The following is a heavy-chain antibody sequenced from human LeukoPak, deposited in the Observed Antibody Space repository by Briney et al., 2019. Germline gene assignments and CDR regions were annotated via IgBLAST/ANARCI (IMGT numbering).Heavy chain of an antibody. CDR1: GGSFSGHY. CDR3: ARGQAAAGYYFDY. J-gene: IGHJ4*02. V-gene: IGHV4-34*01. CDR2: VDHRGST. D-gene: IGHD6-13*01. Sequence: PSETLSLSCAVFGGSFSGHYWSWIRQSPGKGLEWIGEVDHRGSTTYNPSLEGRITISADTSKNQFSLKLSSVTAADTAVYYCARGQAAAGYYFDYWGQGTLVTVSS.